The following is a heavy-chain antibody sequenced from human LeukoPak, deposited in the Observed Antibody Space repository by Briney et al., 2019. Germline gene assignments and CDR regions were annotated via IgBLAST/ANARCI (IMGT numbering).Heavy chain of an antibody. CDR3: AIPRGCSSTSCSIYYFDY. CDR2: IIPIFGTA. Sequence: SVKVSCKASGGTFSSYAISWVRQAPGQGLEWMGGIIPIFGTANYAQKFQGRVTITADESTSTAYMELSSLRSEETAVYYCAIPRGCSSTSCSIYYFDYWGQGTLVTFSS. J-gene: IGHJ4*02. D-gene: IGHD2-2*01. CDR1: GGTFSSYA. V-gene: IGHV1-69*13.